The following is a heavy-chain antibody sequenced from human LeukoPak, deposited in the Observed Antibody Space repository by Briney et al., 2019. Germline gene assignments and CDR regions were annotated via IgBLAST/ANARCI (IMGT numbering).Heavy chain of an antibody. Sequence: GGSLRLSCAASGFTFSSYSVNWVRQAPGKGLEWVSYISSSSSTIYYADSVKGRFTISRDNAKNSLYLQMNSLRNEDTAVYYCARGNDFWSGYYSSFDYWGQGTLVTVSS. D-gene: IGHD3-3*01. CDR1: GFTFSSYS. CDR3: ARGNDFWSGYYSSFDY. V-gene: IGHV3-48*02. CDR2: ISSSSSTI. J-gene: IGHJ4*02.